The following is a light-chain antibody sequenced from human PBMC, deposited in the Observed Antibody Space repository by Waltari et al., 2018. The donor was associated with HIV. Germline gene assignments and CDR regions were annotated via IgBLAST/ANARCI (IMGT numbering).Light chain of an antibody. CDR1: SSDLGSYS. V-gene: IGLV1-51*01. J-gene: IGLJ3*02. CDR3: ATWDNSLSIGV. CDR2: DTY. Sequence: QSVLTQPPSVSAAPGQKVTISCSGSSSDLGSYSVSWYQQFPGTAPRRLIFDTYKRPSGIPDRFSASKSGTSATLDITGLQTGDEADYYCATWDNSLSIGVFGGGTKLTVL.